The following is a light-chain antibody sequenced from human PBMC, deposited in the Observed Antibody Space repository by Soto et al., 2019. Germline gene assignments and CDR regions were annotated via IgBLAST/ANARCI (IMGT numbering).Light chain of an antibody. Sequence: QTVVTQEPSFSVSPGRTVTLTCGLSSGSVSTSYYPSWNQQTPGQAPRTLIYSTNTRSSGVPDRFSGSILGNKAALTITGAQADDESDYYCVLYMGSGIWVFGGGTQLTVL. CDR1: SGSVSTSYY. V-gene: IGLV8-61*01. J-gene: IGLJ3*02. CDR3: VLYMGSGIWV. CDR2: STN.